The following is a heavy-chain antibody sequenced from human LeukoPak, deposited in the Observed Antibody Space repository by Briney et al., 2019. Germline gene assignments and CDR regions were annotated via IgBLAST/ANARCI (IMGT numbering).Heavy chain of an antibody. D-gene: IGHD2-21*02. V-gene: IGHV1-18*01. CDR3: ARDIVVVTAILGSTFDY. CDR2: ISAYNGNT. CDR1: GYTFTSYG. Sequence: GASVKVSCKASGYTFTSYGISWVRQAPGQGLEWMGWISAYNGNTNYAQKLQGRVTMTTDTSTSTVYMELRSLRSDDTAVYYCARDIVVVTAILGSTFDYWGQGTLVTVSS. J-gene: IGHJ4*02.